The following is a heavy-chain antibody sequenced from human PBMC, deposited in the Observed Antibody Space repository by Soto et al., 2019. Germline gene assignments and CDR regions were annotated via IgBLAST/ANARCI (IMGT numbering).Heavy chain of an antibody. Sequence: SETLSLTCAVSGGSISSGGYSWSWIRQPPGKGLEWIGYIYHSGSTYYNPSLKSRVTISVDTSKNQFSLKLSSVTAADTAVYYCARRKRTIFGVVITYWFDPSGQGTLVTVST. CDR2: IYHSGST. J-gene: IGHJ5*02. D-gene: IGHD3-3*01. CDR3: ARRKRTIFGVVITYWFDP. V-gene: IGHV4-30-2*01. CDR1: GGSISSGGYS.